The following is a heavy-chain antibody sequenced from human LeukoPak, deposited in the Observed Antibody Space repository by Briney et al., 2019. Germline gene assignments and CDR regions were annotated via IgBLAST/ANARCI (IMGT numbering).Heavy chain of an antibody. V-gene: IGHV3-66*01. D-gene: IGHD6-13*01. CDR3: ARDASAVALGTYG. J-gene: IGHJ4*02. Sequence: GGSLRLSCAASGVTVGNNYMIWVRQAPGKGLEWVSRIYSGGATNYADSVKGRFTISRDSSKNTLFLQLNSLRAEDTAVYYCARDASAVALGTYGWGEGTLVTVSS. CDR1: GVTVGNNY. CDR2: IYSGGAT.